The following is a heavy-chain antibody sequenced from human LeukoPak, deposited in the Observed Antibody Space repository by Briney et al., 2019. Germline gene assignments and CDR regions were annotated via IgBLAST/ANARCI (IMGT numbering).Heavy chain of an antibody. Sequence: GASVKVSCKASGYTFTSYAMHWVRQAPGQGLEWMGWINAGNGNTKYSQKFQGRVTITRDTSASTAYMELSSLRSEDTAVYYCSCYIEVAGTQLELDYWGQGTLVTVSS. J-gene: IGHJ4*02. V-gene: IGHV1-3*01. CDR3: SCYIEVAGTQLELDY. D-gene: IGHD6-19*01. CDR2: INAGNGNT. CDR1: GYTFTSYA.